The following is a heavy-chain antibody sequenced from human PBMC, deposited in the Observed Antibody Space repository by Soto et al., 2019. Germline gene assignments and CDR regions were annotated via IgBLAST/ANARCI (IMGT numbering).Heavy chain of an antibody. CDR2: IVVGSGNT. CDR3: ARDGGSRLDYYYYMDV. Sequence: SVKVSCKASGFTFTSSAVQWVRQARGQRLEWIGWIVVGSGNTNYAQKFQERVTITRDMSTSTAYMELSSLRSEDTAVYYCARDGGSRLDYYYYMDVWGKGTTVTVSS. CDR1: GFTFTSSA. V-gene: IGHV1-58*01. D-gene: IGHD2-15*01. J-gene: IGHJ6*03.